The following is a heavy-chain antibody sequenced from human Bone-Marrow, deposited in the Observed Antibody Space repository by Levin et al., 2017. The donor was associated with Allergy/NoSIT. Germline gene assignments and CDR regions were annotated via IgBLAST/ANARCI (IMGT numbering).Heavy chain of an antibody. V-gene: IGHV1-2*02. CDR2: INPNSGDT. Sequence: ASVKVSCKASGYTFTDYFIHWVRLAPGQGLEWMGWINPNSGDTDSSQNFQGTVTMTRDTSISTAYMEVTSLTSNDTALYYCARISSAAFDMWGQGTVVAVSS. CDR1: GYTFTDYF. D-gene: IGHD6-19*01. CDR3: ARISSAAFDM. J-gene: IGHJ3*02.